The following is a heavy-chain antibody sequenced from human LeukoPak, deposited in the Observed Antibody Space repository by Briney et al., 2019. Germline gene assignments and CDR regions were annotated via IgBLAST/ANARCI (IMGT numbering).Heavy chain of an antibody. CDR1: GYTFTSYA. CDR3: AKRGFSGYDWLDDY. V-gene: IGHV7-4-1*02. D-gene: IGHD5-12*01. CDR2: INTNTGSP. Sequence: GASVKVSCKASGYTFTSYAMNWVRQAPGQGLEWMGWINTNTGSPTYAQGFTGRFVFSLGTSASTAYLQISSLKAQDTAVYYCAKRGFSGYDWLDDYWGQGTLVTVSS. J-gene: IGHJ4*02.